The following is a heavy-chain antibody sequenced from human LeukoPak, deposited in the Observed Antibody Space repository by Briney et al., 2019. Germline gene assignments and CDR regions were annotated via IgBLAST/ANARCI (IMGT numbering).Heavy chain of an antibody. D-gene: IGHD3-10*01. CDR1: GGSFSGYY. Sequence: SETLSLTCAVYGGSFSGYYWGWIRQSPGKGLEWIGSIYYSGSTYYNRSLKSRVTISVDTSKNQFSLKLSSVTAADTAMYYCARNRYYYGSGNYGVPNWFDPWGQGTLVTVSS. V-gene: IGHV4-39*01. J-gene: IGHJ5*02. CDR2: IYYSGST. CDR3: ARNRYYYGSGNYGVPNWFDP.